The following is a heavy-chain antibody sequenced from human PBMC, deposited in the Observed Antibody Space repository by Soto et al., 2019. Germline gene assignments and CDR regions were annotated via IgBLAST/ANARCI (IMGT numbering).Heavy chain of an antibody. J-gene: IGHJ4*02. D-gene: IGHD5-18*01. CDR2: IIPMFGTA. Sequence: QVQLVQSGAEVKKPESSVKVSYKAPGGTFNTYAISWVRQAPGQGLEWMGGIIPMFGTANYAQRFQDRVTITADESTNTVYMELSSLRSEDTAVYFCASGIQLWLRRINNGYSGWGQGTLVTVSS. V-gene: IGHV1-69*12. CDR1: GGTFNTYA. CDR3: ASGIQLWLRRINNGYSG.